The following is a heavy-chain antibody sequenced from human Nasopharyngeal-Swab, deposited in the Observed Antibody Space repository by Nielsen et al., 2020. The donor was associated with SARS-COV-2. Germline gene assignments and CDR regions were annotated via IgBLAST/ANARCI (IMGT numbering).Heavy chain of an antibody. CDR3: AKDLRGPYFF. D-gene: IGHD2/OR15-2a*01. CDR2: IRSSSTYI. J-gene: IGHJ4*02. Sequence: GESLKISCAASGFSFSTYSMNWVRQAPGKGLEWVSSIRSSSTYIDYADSVKGRFTISRDNSKNTLSLQMNSLRAEDTAVYYCAKDLRGPYFFWGQGTLVTVSS. CDR1: GFSFSTYS. V-gene: IGHV3-21*04.